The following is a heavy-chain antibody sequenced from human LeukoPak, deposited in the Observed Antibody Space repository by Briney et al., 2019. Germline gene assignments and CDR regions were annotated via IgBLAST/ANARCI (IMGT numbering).Heavy chain of an antibody. D-gene: IGHD2-2*01. J-gene: IGHJ4*02. Sequence: SETPSLTCAVSGYSISSGYYCGWILQPPGEGVEGLASSYHSGSTYYNHSLKSRFTISVDTSKNKFSLQLITLTTAATAVFYCARHISPPRIVVVPAARVGFDYWGQGTLVTVSS. CDR2: SYHSGST. V-gene: IGHV4-38-2*01. CDR1: GYSISSGYY. CDR3: ARHISPPRIVVVPAARVGFDY.